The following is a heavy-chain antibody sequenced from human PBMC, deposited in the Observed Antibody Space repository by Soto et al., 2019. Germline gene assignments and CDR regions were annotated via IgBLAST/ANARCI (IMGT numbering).Heavy chain of an antibody. Sequence: SETLSLTCAVYGGSFSGYYWSWIRQPPGKGLEWIGEINHSGSTNYNPSLKSRVTISVDTSKNQFSLKLSSVTAADTAVYYCARGTPHVLRFLEWLSYFDYWGQGTLVTVSS. CDR1: GGSFSGYY. D-gene: IGHD3-3*01. CDR2: INHSGST. J-gene: IGHJ4*02. CDR3: ARGTPHVLRFLEWLSYFDY. V-gene: IGHV4-34*01.